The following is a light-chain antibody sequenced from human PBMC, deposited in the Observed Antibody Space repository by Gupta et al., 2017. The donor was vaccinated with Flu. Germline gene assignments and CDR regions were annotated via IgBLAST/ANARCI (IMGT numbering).Light chain of an antibody. CDR1: IYNIGSNS. J-gene: IGLJ2*01. CDR2: YND. V-gene: IGLV1-51*01. Sequence: QSVIMQPSSMSAAPGQKVTISCSGNIYNIGSNSVSWYHQLPATAPNLLIYYNDKRPSGIPDRFSGSKSGTSATLRTTGLQTGDGADYYCGTWDASINIVVFGGGTTLTV. CDR3: GTWDASINIVV.